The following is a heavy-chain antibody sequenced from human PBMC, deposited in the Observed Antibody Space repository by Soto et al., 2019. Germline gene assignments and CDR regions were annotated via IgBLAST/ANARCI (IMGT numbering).Heavy chain of an antibody. J-gene: IGHJ6*03. D-gene: IGHD3-3*01. CDR2: IYYSGST. Sequence: PSETLSLTCTVSGGSISSGGYYWSWIRQHPGKGLEWIGYIYYSGSTYYNPSLKSRVTISVDTSKNQFSLKLSSVTAADTAVYYCATRAADYDFWSGYYSYYYYMDGWGKGTTVTVSS. CDR1: GGSISSGGYY. V-gene: IGHV4-31*03. CDR3: ATRAADYDFWSGYYSYYYYMDG.